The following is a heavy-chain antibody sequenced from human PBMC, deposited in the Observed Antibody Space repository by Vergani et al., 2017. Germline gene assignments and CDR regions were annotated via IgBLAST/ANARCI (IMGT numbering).Heavy chain of an antibody. D-gene: IGHD1-26*01. V-gene: IGHV3-49*04. CDR3: ARDYR. CDR2: IRSKAYGGTI. J-gene: IGHJ4*02. Sequence: EVQLVESGGGLVQPGRSLRLSCTASGFTFGDYGMSWVRQAPGKGLEWVGFIRSKAYGGTIEYAASVKGRFTISRDNSKNTLYLQMNSLRAEDTAVYYCARDYRWGQGTLVTVSS. CDR1: GFTFGDYG.